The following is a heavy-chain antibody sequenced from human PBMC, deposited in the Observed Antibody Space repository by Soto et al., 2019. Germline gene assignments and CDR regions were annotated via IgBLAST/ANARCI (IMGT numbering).Heavy chain of an antibody. V-gene: IGHV1-18*01. J-gene: IGHJ4*02. Sequence: QVQLVQSGGEVKKPGASVTVSCKASGYTFINYHITWVRQAPGQGLEWMTWINTYNGMTDYAQKFQGRVTMTRDTSTSTAYMELRNLGSDATAVYFCAKSPRGEMATDWGQGTVVTVSS. CDR2: INTYNGMT. CDR1: GYTFINYH. CDR3: AKSPRGEMATD. D-gene: IGHD5-12*01.